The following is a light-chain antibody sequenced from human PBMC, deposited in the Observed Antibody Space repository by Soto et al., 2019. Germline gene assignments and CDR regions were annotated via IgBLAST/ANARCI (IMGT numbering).Light chain of an antibody. Sequence: QSVLTQPPSVCGAPGQRVTISCTGSSSNIGAGYDVHWYQQLPGTAPKLLIYANSNRPSGVPGRFSGSKSGTSASLAITGLQAEDEADYYCQSYDSSLSGYVFGTGTKVTVL. J-gene: IGLJ1*01. V-gene: IGLV1-40*01. CDR2: ANS. CDR3: QSYDSSLSGYV. CDR1: SSNIGAGYD.